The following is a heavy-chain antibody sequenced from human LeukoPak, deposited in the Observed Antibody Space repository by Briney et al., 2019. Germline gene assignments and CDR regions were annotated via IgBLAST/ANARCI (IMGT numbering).Heavy chain of an antibody. CDR2: INWNGGRI. Sequence: GGSLRLSCAASGFTFSSYWMHWVRQAPGKGLEWVSSINWNGGRIYYGDSVKGRFTISRDNAKNSLYLQINRLRAEDTALYYCARDHVSATSLLDYWGQGTLVTVSS. V-gene: IGHV3-20*04. CDR1: GFTFSSYW. D-gene: IGHD2-15*01. CDR3: ARDHVSATSLLDY. J-gene: IGHJ4*02.